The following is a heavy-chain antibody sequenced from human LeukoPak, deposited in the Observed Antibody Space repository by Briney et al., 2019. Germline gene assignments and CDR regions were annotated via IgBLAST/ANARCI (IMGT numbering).Heavy chain of an antibody. J-gene: IGHJ4*02. D-gene: IGHD2-2*01. CDR3: AGGFCGSTSCYSFDS. CDR1: GGSFNSYS. CDR2: IYTTGSP. Sequence: SETLSLTCTVSGGSFNSYSWNWIRQPAGEGLEWIGRIYTTGSPNYSPSLKSRVTMSLDTSKNQFSLKLTSVTAADTAVYYCAGGFCGSTSCYSFDSWGQGTLVIVSS. V-gene: IGHV4-4*07.